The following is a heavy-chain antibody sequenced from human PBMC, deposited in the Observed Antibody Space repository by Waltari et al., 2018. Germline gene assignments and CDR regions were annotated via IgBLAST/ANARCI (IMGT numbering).Heavy chain of an antibody. V-gene: IGHV3-74*01. D-gene: IGHD6-19*01. CDR1: GSTFSNYW. CDR2: ISTDGSIT. Sequence: EVQLVEPGGGLVQPGGSLRLSCAASGSTFSNYWMHWVRQAPGKGLVSVSQISTDGSITNYADSVKGRFTISRDNAENTLSLQMHSLRAEDTAVYYCVKYSSSFLGDCWGQGTLVTVSS. J-gene: IGHJ4*02. CDR3: VKYSSSFLGDC.